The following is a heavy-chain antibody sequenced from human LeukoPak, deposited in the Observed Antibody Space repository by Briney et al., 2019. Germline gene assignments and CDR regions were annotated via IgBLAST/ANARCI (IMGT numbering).Heavy chain of an antibody. CDR2: ISSSGGST. CDR1: GFTFSNYA. V-gene: IGHV3-23*01. Sequence: GRSLRLSCAASGFTFSNYAMSWVRQAPGKGLEWVSAISSSGGSTYYADSARGRITISRDNSKNTLDLQMNSLKAEDTALYYCAKDGDNWNYGSNWFDPWGQGTLVTVSS. D-gene: IGHD1-7*01. CDR3: AKDGDNWNYGSNWFDP. J-gene: IGHJ5*02.